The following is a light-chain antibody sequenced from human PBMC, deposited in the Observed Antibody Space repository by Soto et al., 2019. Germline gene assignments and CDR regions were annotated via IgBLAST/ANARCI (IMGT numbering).Light chain of an antibody. CDR1: SSDVGGYNY. V-gene: IGLV2-8*01. Sequence: QSALTQPPSASGSPGQSVTISCTGTSSDVGGYNYVSWYQQHPGKAPKLMIYEVSKRPSGVPDRLSGSKSGNTASLTVSGLQAEDEADYYCISYAGSNNFVFGTGTKVTVL. CDR2: EVS. CDR3: ISYAGSNNFV. J-gene: IGLJ1*01.